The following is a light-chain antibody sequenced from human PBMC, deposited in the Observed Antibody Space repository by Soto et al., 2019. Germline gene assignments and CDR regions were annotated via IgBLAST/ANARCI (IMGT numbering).Light chain of an antibody. CDR2: GAS. CDR1: PSVGTW. J-gene: IGKJ1*01. Sequence: DIQMHQSTSTLSASVGGRVTSTCRASPSVGTWVAWHQQKPGKAPKLLFYGASNLESFLPSRFSGSGSGTEFTLTITSLQPDDFATYFCQHCRLNTWSFGPGTQVDI. V-gene: IGKV1-5*01. CDR3: QHCRLNTWS.